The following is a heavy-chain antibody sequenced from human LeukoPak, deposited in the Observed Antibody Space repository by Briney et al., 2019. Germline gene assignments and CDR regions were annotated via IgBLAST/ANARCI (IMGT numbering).Heavy chain of an antibody. Sequence: ASVKVSCKASGYTFTSYDINWVRQATGQGLEWMGWMNPNSGNTGYAQKFQGRVTMTRNTSISTAYMELSSLRSEDTAVYYCARAGLRYFDWLLSVSGRYYYGMDVWGQGTTVTVSS. CDR3: ARAGLRYFDWLLSVSGRYYYGMDV. CDR1: GYTFTSYD. J-gene: IGHJ6*02. V-gene: IGHV1-8*01. CDR2: MNPNSGNT. D-gene: IGHD3-9*01.